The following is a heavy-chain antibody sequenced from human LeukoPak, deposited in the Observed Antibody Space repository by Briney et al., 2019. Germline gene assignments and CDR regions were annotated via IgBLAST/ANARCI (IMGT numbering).Heavy chain of an antibody. V-gene: IGHV5-51*01. CDR3: ARHEARGAAAGDSGDAFDI. J-gene: IGHJ3*02. CDR2: IYPGDSDT. Sequence: GESLKISCKGSGYSFTSYWIGWVRQMPGKGLEWMGIIYPGDSDTRYSPSFQGQVTISADKSISTAYLQWSSLKASDTAMYYCARHEARGAAAGDSGDAFDIWGQGTMVTVSS. CDR1: GYSFTSYW. D-gene: IGHD6-13*01.